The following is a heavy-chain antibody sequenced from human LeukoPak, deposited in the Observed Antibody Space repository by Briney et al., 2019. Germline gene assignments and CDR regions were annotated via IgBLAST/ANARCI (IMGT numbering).Heavy chain of an antibody. CDR1: GYTFTGYY. V-gene: IGHV1-2*02. CDR2: INPNSGGT. J-gene: IGHJ4*02. CDR3: AREGVIAVAGNRLFSPLREFDY. Sequence: GASVKVSCKASGYTFTGYYMHWVRQAPGQGLEWMGWINPNSGGTNYAQKFQGRVTMTRDTSISTAYMELSRLRSDDTAVYYCAREGVIAVAGNRLFSPLREFDYWGQGTLVTVSS. D-gene: IGHD6-19*01.